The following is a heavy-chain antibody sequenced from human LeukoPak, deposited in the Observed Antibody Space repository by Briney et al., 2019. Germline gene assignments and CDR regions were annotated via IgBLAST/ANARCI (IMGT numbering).Heavy chain of an antibody. Sequence: GGSLRLSCAASGFTFSSYAMHWVRQAPGKGLEWVAVILYDGSNKYYADSVEGRFTISRDNSKNTLYLQMNSLRAEDTAVYYCARGFSSGWWVLLDYWGQGTLVTVSS. CDR2: ILYDGSNK. D-gene: IGHD6-19*01. V-gene: IGHV3-30*04. CDR3: ARGFSSGWWVLLDY. J-gene: IGHJ4*02. CDR1: GFTFSSYA.